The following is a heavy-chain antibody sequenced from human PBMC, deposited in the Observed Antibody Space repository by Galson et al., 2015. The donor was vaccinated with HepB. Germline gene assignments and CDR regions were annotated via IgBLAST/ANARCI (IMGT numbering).Heavy chain of an antibody. J-gene: IGHJ3*02. CDR1: GFTFTSSA. Sequence: SVKVSCKASGFTFTSSAVQWVRQARGQRLEWIGWIVVGSGNTNYAQKFQERVTITRDMSTSTAYMELSSLKASDTAMYYCARPGGDKLAYCGGDCYFGAFDIWGQGTMVTVSS. V-gene: IGHV1-58*01. D-gene: IGHD2-21*02. CDR2: IVVGSGNT. CDR3: ARPGGDKLAYCGGDCYFGAFDI.